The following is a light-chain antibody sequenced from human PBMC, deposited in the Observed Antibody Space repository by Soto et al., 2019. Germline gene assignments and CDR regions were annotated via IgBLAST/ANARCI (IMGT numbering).Light chain of an antibody. V-gene: IGKV3-11*01. J-gene: IGKJ4*01. Sequence: EIVLTQSPATLSLSPGERATLSCRASQSVNTYLAWYQQKPGQAPRLLIYEASNRATGIPARFSGSGSGTDFTLTISSREPEDFAVYYCQQRYNWPPLTFGGGTKVEIK. CDR3: QQRYNWPPLT. CDR1: QSVNTY. CDR2: EAS.